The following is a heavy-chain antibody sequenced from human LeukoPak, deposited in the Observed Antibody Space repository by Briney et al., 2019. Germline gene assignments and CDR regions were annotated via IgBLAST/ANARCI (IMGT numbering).Heavy chain of an antibody. D-gene: IGHD3-3*01. CDR3: ARGLPLFTIFGGGFDY. CDR1: GGSISSGGYY. J-gene: IGHJ4*02. Sequence: SQTLSLTCTVSGGSISSGGYYWSWIRQPPGKGLEWIGYIYHSGSTYYNPSLKSRVTISVDRSKNQFSLKLSSVTAADTAVYYCARGLPLFTIFGGGFDYWGQGTLVTVSS. CDR2: IYHSGST. V-gene: IGHV4-30-2*01.